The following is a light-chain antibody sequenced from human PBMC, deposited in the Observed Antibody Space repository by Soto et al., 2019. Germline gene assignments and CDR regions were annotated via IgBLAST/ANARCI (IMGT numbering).Light chain of an antibody. Sequence: QSALTQPPSASGSPGQSVTISCTVTSSDVGGYNYVSWYQPHPGKSPKLMIYEVSKRPSRVPDRFSGSKSGNTASLTVSGLQAEDEADYYCSSYAGSNIDVVFGGGTKVTVL. CDR3: SSYAGSNIDVV. CDR2: EVS. V-gene: IGLV2-8*01. J-gene: IGLJ2*01. CDR1: SSDVGGYNY.